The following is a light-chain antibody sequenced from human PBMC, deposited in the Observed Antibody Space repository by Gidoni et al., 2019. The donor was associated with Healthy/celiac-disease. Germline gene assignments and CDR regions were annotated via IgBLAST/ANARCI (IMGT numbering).Light chain of an antibody. V-gene: IGKV3-20*01. J-gene: IGKJ1*01. CDR1: QSVSSSY. CDR3: QQYGSSPPT. CDR2: GAS. Sequence: EIVLTQSPGTLSLSPGERATLSCRASQSVSSSYFAWYQQKPGQAPRLLIYGASSRATGIPDRCSGSGSGTDFTLTISRLEPEDFAVYYCQQYGSSPPTFGQGTKVEIK.